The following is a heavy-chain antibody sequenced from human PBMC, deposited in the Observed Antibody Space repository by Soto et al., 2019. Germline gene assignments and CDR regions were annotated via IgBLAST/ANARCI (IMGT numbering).Heavy chain of an antibody. CDR1: GGTFSSYA. Sequence: QVQLVQSGAEVKKPGSSVKVSCKASGGTFSSYAISWVRQAPGQGLEWMGGIIPIFGTANYAQKIQGRVTITADEATRTAYMELSSLRSEDTAVYYCAGTTMVRGLHYYYGMDVWGQGTTVTVSS. CDR3: AGTTMVRGLHYYYGMDV. D-gene: IGHD3-10*01. V-gene: IGHV1-69*01. CDR2: IIPIFGTA. J-gene: IGHJ6*02.